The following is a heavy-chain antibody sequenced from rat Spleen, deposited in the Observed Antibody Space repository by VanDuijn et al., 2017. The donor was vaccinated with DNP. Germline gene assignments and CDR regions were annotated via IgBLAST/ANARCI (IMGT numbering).Heavy chain of an antibody. D-gene: IGHD1-1*01. V-gene: IGHV5-31*01. CDR3: TRIGDLHNGGDGDALDA. Sequence: EVQLVESGGDLVQPGRSLKLSCVASGFTFNKYWMTWIRQVPGKGLEWVAAITSSGGSTYYPDSVKGRFTISRDNAKATLYLQMNSLRSEDTATYYCTRIGDLHNGGDGDALDAWGQGTSVTVSS. J-gene: IGHJ4*01. CDR1: GFTFNKYW. CDR2: ITSSGGST.